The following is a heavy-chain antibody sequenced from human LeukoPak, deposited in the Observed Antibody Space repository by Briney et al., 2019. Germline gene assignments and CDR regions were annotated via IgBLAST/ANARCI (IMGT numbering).Heavy chain of an antibody. CDR2: ISTSSSYI. J-gene: IGHJ4*02. D-gene: IGHD6-13*01. V-gene: IGHV3-21*01. CDR1: GFTFSNYD. Sequence: GGSLRLSCAASGFTFSNYDMNWVHQAPGKGLEWVSSISTSSSYIYYADSVEGRFTISRDNAKNSLYLQLNSLRAEDTAVYYCARGWQQLVLWGQGTLVTVSS. CDR3: ARGWQQLVL.